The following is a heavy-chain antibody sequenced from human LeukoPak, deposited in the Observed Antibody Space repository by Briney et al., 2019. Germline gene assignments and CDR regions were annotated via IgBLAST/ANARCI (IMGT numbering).Heavy chain of an antibody. J-gene: IGHJ5*02. V-gene: IGHV3-74*01. CDR3: ARSDWFDP. CDR2: IHSDGTTT. CDR1: GFTFRNSW. Sequence: PGGSLRLSCAASGFTFRNSWMHWVRQAPGNGLVWVSRIHSDGTTTFYADSVKGRFTISRDNAKNTLYLQMNSLRAEDTAVYYCARSDWFDPWGQGTLVTVSS.